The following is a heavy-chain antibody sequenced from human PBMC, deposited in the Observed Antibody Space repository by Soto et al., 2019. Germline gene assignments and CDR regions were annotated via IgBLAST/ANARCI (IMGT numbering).Heavy chain of an antibody. CDR1: GYTFTNYW. CDR3: ARQLKEGLLYFQH. Sequence: GESLKISCKGSGYTFTNYWIGWVRQMPGKGLEWMGLIYPGDSDTKYSPSFQGQVTVSADKSISTAYLQWSSLKASDTAMYYCARQLKEGLLYFQHWGQGTLVIVSS. V-gene: IGHV5-51*01. CDR2: IYPGDSDT. J-gene: IGHJ1*01. D-gene: IGHD4-17*01.